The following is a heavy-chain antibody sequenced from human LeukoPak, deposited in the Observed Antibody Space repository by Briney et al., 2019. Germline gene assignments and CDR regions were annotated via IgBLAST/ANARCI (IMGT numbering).Heavy chain of an antibody. D-gene: IGHD1-14*01. CDR1: GGSISSGXYY. CDR3: ARGGDRRGFDY. V-gene: IGHV4-31*03. J-gene: IGHJ4*02. CDR2: IYDSGST. Sequence: LTCTVSGGSISSGXYYWSWIRQHPGKGLEWLGYIYDSGSTYDNPSFKSRVTISVDTSKNPFSLRLSSVTAADTALYYCARGGDRRGFDYWGQGTLXXV.